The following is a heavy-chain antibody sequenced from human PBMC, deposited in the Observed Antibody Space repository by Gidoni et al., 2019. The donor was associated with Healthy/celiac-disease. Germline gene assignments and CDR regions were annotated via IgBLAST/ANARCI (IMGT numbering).Heavy chain of an antibody. D-gene: IGHD1-26*01. CDR3: AKGGSYYGDAFDI. CDR1: GGSISSYY. V-gene: IGHV4-59*01. Sequence: QVHLQESGPGLVKPSETLCLTCTVSGGSISSYYWSWIRQPPGKGLEWIGYIYYSGSTNYNPSLKSRVTISVDTSTNQFSLKLSSVTAADTAVYYCAKGGSYYGDAFDIWGQGTMVTVSS. J-gene: IGHJ3*02. CDR2: IYYSGST.